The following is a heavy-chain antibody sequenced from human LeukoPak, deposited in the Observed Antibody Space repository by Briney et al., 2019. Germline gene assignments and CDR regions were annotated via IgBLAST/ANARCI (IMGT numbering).Heavy chain of an antibody. Sequence: GESLKISCKGSGYSFTSYWIGWVRQMPGKGLEWMGIIYPGDSDTRYSPSFQGQVTISAGKSISTAYLQWSSLKASDTAMYYCARLGCSSTSCYHYFDYWGQGTLVTVSS. J-gene: IGHJ4*02. CDR1: GYSFTSYW. D-gene: IGHD2-2*01. V-gene: IGHV5-51*01. CDR3: ARLGCSSTSCYHYFDY. CDR2: IYPGDSDT.